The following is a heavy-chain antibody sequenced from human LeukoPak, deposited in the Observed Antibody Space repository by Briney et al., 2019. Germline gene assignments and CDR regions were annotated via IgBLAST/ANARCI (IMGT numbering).Heavy chain of an antibody. CDR1: GGTFSSYA. J-gene: IGHJ3*02. V-gene: IGHV1-69*05. CDR3: ARAAVPAAGTFGAFDI. D-gene: IGHD6-13*01. CDR2: IIAIFGTA. Sequence: ASVKVSCKASGGTFSSYAISWVRQAPGQGLEWMGGIIAIFGTANYAQKFQGRVTITTDASTSTAYMELSSLRSEDTAVYYRARAAVPAAGTFGAFDIWGEGTMVTVPS.